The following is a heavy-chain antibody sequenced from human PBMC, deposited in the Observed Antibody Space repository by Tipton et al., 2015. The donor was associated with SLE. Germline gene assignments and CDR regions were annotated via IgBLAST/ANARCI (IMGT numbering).Heavy chain of an antibody. Sequence: RLSCAASGFTFSSYSMNWVRQAPGKGLEWVSSITSSSSYIYYADSVKGRFTISRDNAKNSLYLQMNSLRAEDTAVYYCARVYSSNWYDYYYMDVWGKGTTVTVSS. D-gene: IGHD6-13*01. J-gene: IGHJ6*03. CDR1: GFTFSSYS. CDR2: ITSSSSYI. V-gene: IGHV3-21*01. CDR3: ARVYSSNWYDYYYMDV.